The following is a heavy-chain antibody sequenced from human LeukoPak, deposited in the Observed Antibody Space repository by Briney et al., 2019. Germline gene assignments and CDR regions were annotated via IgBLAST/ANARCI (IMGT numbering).Heavy chain of an antibody. CDR3: ARDKRPYCSSTSGAGYNWFDP. Sequence: GASVKVSCKASGYTFTSYGISWVRQAPGQGLEWVGWISAYNGNTNYAQKLQDRVTMTTDTSTSTAYMELRSLRSDDTAVYYCARDKRPYCSSTSGAGYNWFDPWGQGTLVTVSS. CDR2: ISAYNGNT. J-gene: IGHJ5*02. V-gene: IGHV1-18*04. D-gene: IGHD2-2*01. CDR1: GYTFTSYG.